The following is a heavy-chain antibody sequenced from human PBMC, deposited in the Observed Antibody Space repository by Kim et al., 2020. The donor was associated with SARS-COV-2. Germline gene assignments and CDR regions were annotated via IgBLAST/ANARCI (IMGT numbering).Heavy chain of an antibody. Sequence: GGSLRLSCVASGFTFSNYAMRWVRQAPGKGLQWVSGISGGGDITAYADSVKGRFTISRDNSKNTLFLQMNSLRAEDTAAYYCTRRSESYPFFDYWGPG. CDR3: TRRSESYPFFDY. CDR1: GFTFSNYA. V-gene: IGHV3-23*01. D-gene: IGHD1-26*01. J-gene: IGHJ4*02. CDR2: ISGGGDIT.